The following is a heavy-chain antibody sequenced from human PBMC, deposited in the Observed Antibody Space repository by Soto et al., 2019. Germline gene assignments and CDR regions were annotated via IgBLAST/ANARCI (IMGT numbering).Heavy chain of an antibody. J-gene: IGHJ5*02. Sequence: QDQLVQSGAEVKNPGAAVRVSCKASNYSFTSYGFSWIRQAPGQGLEWMGWISPYNGNTNYAQKFQGRVTMTTDTSTSTAVMELRSVSSDDTAVYYCARDVVAATSWFDPWGQGTLVTVSS. CDR1: NYSFTSYG. D-gene: IGHD1-26*01. CDR3: ARDVVAATSWFDP. CDR2: ISPYNGNT. V-gene: IGHV1-18*01.